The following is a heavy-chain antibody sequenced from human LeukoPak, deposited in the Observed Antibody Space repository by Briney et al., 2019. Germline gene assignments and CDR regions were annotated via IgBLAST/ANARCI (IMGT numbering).Heavy chain of an antibody. CDR3: ARAAGSGSYSVWFDP. D-gene: IGHD1-26*01. V-gene: IGHV4-61*02. J-gene: IGHJ5*02. CDR2: IYTSGST. Sequence: SETLSLTCTVSGGSISSGSYYWSWIRQPAGKGLEWIGRIYTSGSTKYNPSLKSRVTISVDTSKNQFSLKLSSVTAADTAVYYCARAAGSGSYSVWFDPWGQGTLVTVSS. CDR1: GGSISSGSYY.